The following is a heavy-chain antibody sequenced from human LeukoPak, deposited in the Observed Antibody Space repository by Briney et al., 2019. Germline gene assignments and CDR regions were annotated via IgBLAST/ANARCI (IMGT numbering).Heavy chain of an antibody. CDR3: ARDLGVRSGTFDP. CDR2: IYHSGST. D-gene: IGHD3-10*01. V-gene: IGHV4-30-2*01. CDR1: GGSISSGGYS. Sequence: SETLSLTCAVSGGSISSGGYSWRWIRQPPGKGLEWIGYIYHSGSTYYNPSLKSRVTISVDRSKNQFSLKLSSVTAADTAVYYCARDLGVRSGTFDPWGQGTLVTVSS. J-gene: IGHJ5*02.